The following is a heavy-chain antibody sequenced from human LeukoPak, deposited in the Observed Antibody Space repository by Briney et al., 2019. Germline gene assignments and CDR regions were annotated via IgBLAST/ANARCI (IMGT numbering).Heavy chain of an antibody. CDR2: IGTASDT. Sequence: GGSLRLSCAAFGFTFSSYDMNWVRQGPGKGLEWVSGIGTASDTDYPDSVKGRFTISRENAKNTLYLQMNSLKAGDTAVYYCAREGGSGSYHISWGQGTLVTVSS. J-gene: IGHJ5*02. CDR3: AREGGSGSYHIS. CDR1: GFTFSSYD. D-gene: IGHD3-10*01. V-gene: IGHV3-13*01.